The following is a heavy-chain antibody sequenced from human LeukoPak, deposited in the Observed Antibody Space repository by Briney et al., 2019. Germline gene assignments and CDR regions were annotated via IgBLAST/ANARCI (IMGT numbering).Heavy chain of an antibody. D-gene: IGHD3-10*01. V-gene: IGHV1-18*01. CDR3: ARGHQMDVLLWFGELWGFDY. Sequence: ASVKVSCKASGGTFSSYAISWVRQAPGQGLEWMGWISAYNGNTNYAQKLQGRVTMTTDTSTSTAYMELRSLRSDDTAVYYCARGHQMDVLLWFGELWGFDYWGQGTLVTVSS. CDR2: ISAYNGNT. J-gene: IGHJ4*02. CDR1: GGTFSSYA.